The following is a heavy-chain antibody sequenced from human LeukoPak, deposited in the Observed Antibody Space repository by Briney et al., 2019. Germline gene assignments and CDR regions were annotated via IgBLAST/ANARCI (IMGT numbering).Heavy chain of an antibody. Sequence: GGSLRLSCAASGFTFSNYAMHWARQAPGKGLEWVAFISHDRSNNCHADSVKGRFAISRDNSKNTLYLQMNSLTDEDTAVYYCARDLSGSYMSDYWGQGTLVTVSS. CDR1: GFTFSNYA. V-gene: IGHV3-30*09. D-gene: IGHD3-10*01. CDR3: ARDLSGSYMSDY. CDR2: ISHDRSNN. J-gene: IGHJ4*02.